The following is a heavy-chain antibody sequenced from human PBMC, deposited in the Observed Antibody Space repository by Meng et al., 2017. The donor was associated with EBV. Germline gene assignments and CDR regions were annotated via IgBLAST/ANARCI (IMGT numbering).Heavy chain of an antibody. V-gene: IGHV1-69*01. J-gene: IGHJ4*02. CDR2: IIPIFGTA. D-gene: IGHD6-13*01. Sequence: QGQVVPLGAGVMKPGSSVNVSCKASGGTFSSYAISWVRQAPGQGLEWMGGIIPIFGTANYAQKFQGRVTITADESTSTAYMELSSLRSEDTAVYYCAGGYRGSSWYLGYWGQGTLVTVSS. CDR3: AGGYRGSSWYLGY. CDR1: GGTFSSYA.